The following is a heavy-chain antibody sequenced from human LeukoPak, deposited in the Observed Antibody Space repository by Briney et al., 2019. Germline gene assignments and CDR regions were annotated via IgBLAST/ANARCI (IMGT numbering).Heavy chain of an antibody. D-gene: IGHD5-18*01. Sequence: ASVKVSCKASGYTFTGYYMHWVRQAPGQGLEWMGRINPNSGGTNYAQKFQGRVTMTRDTSISTAYMELSRLRSDDTAAYYCATSPVDTAMRDFDYWGQGTLVTVSS. J-gene: IGHJ4*02. CDR2: INPNSGGT. CDR3: ATSPVDTAMRDFDY. CDR1: GYTFTGYY. V-gene: IGHV1-2*06.